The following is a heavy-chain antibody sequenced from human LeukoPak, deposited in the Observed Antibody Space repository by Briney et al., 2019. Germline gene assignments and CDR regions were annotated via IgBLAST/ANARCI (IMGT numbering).Heavy chain of an antibody. J-gene: IGHJ4*02. CDR1: GYTFSGYY. Sequence: ASVKVSCDASGYTFSGYYIHWVRQAPGQGLEWMGWIRYNSGGTNYAQKFQGRVTMTRDTSISTVYMELSRLTSDDTAVYYCARCGYIYGLDYWGQGTLVTVSS. D-gene: IGHD5-18*01. V-gene: IGHV1-2*02. CDR2: IRYNSGGT. CDR3: ARCGYIYGLDY.